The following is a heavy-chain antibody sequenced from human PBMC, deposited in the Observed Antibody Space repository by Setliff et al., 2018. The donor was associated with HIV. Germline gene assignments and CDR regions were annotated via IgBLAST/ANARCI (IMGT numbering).Heavy chain of an antibody. V-gene: IGHV2-5*01. Sequence: SGPTLVNPTQTLTLTCAFSGFSLSARGVGVGWIRQPPGKALEWLTIIYWNDDRSFRPSLKSRLTIIKDTSRNHVVLTMTDMDPVDTATYYCAHGGPGGSLDIWGQGTMVTVSS. D-gene: IGHD3-10*01. CDR1: GFSLSARGVG. J-gene: IGHJ3*02. CDR2: IYWNDDR. CDR3: AHGGPGGSLDI.